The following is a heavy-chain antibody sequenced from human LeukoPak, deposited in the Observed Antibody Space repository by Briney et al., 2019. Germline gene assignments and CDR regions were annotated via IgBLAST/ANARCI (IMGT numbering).Heavy chain of an antibody. J-gene: IGHJ4*02. CDR2: VKNDGST. Sequence: GSLRLSCVVSGFTSGFTFSSRWMHWVRQAPGKGLVWVSLVKNDGSTNYADSAKGRFTVSRDNAENTLYLQMNNLRVEDTALYFCHPLGYTSNWGQGTLVTVSS. CDR1: GFTFSSRW. D-gene: IGHD6-13*01. V-gene: IGHV3-74*01. CDR3: HPLGYTSN.